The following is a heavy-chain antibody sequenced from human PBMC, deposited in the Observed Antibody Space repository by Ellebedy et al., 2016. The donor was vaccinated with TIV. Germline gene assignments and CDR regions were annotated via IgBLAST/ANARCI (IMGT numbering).Heavy chain of an antibody. CDR3: ARLQRGAATIHFDY. D-gene: IGHD5-24*01. CDR2: IYYSGST. V-gene: IGHV4-39*01. Sequence: SETLSLTCTVSGGSISSYYWGWIRQPPGKGLEWIGSIYYSGSTYYNPSLKSRVTISVDTSKNQFSLKLSSVTAADTAVYYCARLQRGAATIHFDYWGQGTLVTVSS. J-gene: IGHJ4*02. CDR1: GGSISSYY.